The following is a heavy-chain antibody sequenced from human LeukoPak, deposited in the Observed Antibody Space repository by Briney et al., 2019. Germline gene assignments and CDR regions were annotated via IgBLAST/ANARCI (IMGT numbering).Heavy chain of an antibody. D-gene: IGHD5-18*01. CDR1: GFTFSSYS. V-gene: IGHV3-48*02. J-gene: IGHJ6*02. Sequence: GGSLRLSCAASGFTFSSYSMNWVRQAPGKGLEWVSYIGSGSSPIYYADSVEGRFTISRDNAKKSLYLQMSSLRDEDTAVYYCARWVTMDVWGQGTTVTVSS. CDR2: IGSGSSPI. CDR3: ARWVTMDV.